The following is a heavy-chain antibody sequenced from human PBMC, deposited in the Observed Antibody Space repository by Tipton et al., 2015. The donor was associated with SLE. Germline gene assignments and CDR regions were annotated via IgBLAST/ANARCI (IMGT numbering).Heavy chain of an antibody. J-gene: IGHJ4*02. CDR1: AYTFTDFG. V-gene: IGHV1-18*01. D-gene: IGHD4-11*01. Sequence: QLVQSGAEVKKPGASVTASCQASAYTFTDFGVTWVRQAPGQGLEWVGWISAYNGKTNYAQMVEGRVTMSTDTSTNKASMELRSLSADDTAVYYCTRVTRYQHASNVCGQRTLVTVSS. CDR2: ISAYNGKT. CDR3: TRVTRYQHASNV.